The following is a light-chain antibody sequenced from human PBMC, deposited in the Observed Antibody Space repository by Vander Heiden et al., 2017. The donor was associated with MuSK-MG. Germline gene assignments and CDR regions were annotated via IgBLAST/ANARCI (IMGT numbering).Light chain of an antibody. J-gene: IGLJ3*02. Sequence: QSALTQPASVSGSPGQSITISCTGTSSDIGRYNYVSWYQQHPGKAPKLMIYDVSNRPSGVSNRFSGSKSGNTASLTISGLQAEDEADYYCSSFTSSSTLVMFGGGTKLTVL. CDR1: SSDIGRYNY. CDR2: DVS. V-gene: IGLV2-14*03. CDR3: SSFTSSSTLVM.